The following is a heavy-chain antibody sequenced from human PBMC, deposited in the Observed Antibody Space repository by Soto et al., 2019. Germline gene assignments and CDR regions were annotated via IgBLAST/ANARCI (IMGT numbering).Heavy chain of an antibody. CDR1: GFTFSSYA. J-gene: IGHJ5*02. CDR2: ISGSGDYT. D-gene: IGHD2-15*01. CDR3: AKDSRSQTQSWFDP. V-gene: IGHV3-23*01. Sequence: EVQLLESGGGLVQPGESLRLSCAASGFTFSSYAMTWVRQAPGKGLEWVSSISGSGDYTYFADSVKGRFTISRDNSKDPLYLLMSSLRVEDTATYYCAKDSRSQTQSWFDPWGQGTLVTVSS.